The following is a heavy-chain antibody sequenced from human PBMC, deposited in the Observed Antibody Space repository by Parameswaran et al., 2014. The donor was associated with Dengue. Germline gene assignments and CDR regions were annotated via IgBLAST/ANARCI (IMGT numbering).Heavy chain of an antibody. Sequence: VRQAPGKGLVWVSRINSDGRITTYADSVKGRFTISRDNAKNTLYLQMNSLRAEDTAVYYCARPRSSWPYFDYWGQGTLVTVSS. J-gene: IGHJ4*02. V-gene: IGHV3-74*01. CDR2: INSDGRIT. D-gene: IGHD6-13*01. CDR3: ARPRSSWPYFDY.